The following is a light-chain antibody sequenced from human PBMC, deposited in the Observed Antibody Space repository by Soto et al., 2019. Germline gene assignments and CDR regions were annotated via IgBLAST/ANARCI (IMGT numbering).Light chain of an antibody. CDR2: STS. V-gene: IGKV1-39*01. CDR1: QSISSY. CDR3: PRGYSVALP. Sequence: DILMTQSPSSLSASVGDRVTISCRASQSISSYLHWYQQKPGKVPKLLIYSTSNFQSGVPSRFSGSGSGTSFTLAIASLQPEDSATSYRPRGYSVALPFAQGTRLA. J-gene: IGKJ5*01.